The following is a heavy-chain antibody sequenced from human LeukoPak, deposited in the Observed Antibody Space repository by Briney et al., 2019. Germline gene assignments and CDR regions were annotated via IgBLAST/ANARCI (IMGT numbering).Heavy chain of an antibody. D-gene: IGHD2-15*01. CDR3: ARLGYCSGGSCYRGNNWFDP. Sequence: SETLSLTCTVSGGSISSYYWSWIRQPPGKGLEWIGYIYYSGSTNYNPSLKSRVTISVDTSKNQFSLKLSSVTAADTAVYYCARLGYCSGGSCYRGNNWFDPWGQGTLVTVSS. CDR1: GGSISSYY. CDR2: IYYSGST. J-gene: IGHJ5*02. V-gene: IGHV4-59*08.